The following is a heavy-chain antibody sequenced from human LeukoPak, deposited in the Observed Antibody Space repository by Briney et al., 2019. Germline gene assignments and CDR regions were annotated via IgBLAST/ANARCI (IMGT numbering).Heavy chain of an antibody. D-gene: IGHD3-10*01. CDR2: IIPIFGTA. CDR3: ARDLVRGVKYNWFDP. V-gene: IGHV1-69*01. J-gene: IGHJ5*02. Sequence: SVKVSCKASGGTFSSYAISWVRQAPGQGLEWMGGIIPIFGTANYAQKFQGRVTITADESTSTAYMELSSLRSEDTAVYYCARDLVRGVKYNWFDPWGQGTLVTVSS. CDR1: GGTFSSYA.